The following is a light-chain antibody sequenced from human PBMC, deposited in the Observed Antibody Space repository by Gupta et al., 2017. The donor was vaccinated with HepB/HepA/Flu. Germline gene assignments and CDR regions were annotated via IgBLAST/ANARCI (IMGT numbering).Light chain of an antibody. J-gene: IGLJ1*01. V-gene: IGLV3-9*01. CDR2: RDG. CDR1: KIGNKN. Sequence: SYELTQPHSISVAMGQTARIICGGNKIGNKNVHWYQQKPGQAPLLIIYRDGNRPSGIPDRYSGSNSGTTVTMTISSAQAGDEYYFSSQEWNSSTAVFGTGTKLTVL. CDR3: QEWNSSTAV.